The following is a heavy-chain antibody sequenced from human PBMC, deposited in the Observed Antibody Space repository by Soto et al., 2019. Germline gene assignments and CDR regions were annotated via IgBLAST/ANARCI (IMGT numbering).Heavy chain of an antibody. D-gene: IGHD1-1*01. CDR3: AKALALERRPHAFDI. Sequence: GGSLRLSCAASGFTFDDYAMHWVRQAPGKGLEWVSGISWNSGSIGYADSVKGRFTISRDNAKNSLYLQMNSLRAEDTALYYCAKALALERRPHAFDIWGQGTMVTVSS. CDR2: ISWNSGSI. V-gene: IGHV3-9*01. J-gene: IGHJ3*02. CDR1: GFTFDDYA.